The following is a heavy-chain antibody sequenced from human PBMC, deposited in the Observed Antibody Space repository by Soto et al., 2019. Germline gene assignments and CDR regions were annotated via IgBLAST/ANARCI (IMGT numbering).Heavy chain of an antibody. CDR3: ARPVVLKGSYYGMDV. CDR1: GGSISSSSYY. CDR2: IYYSGST. Sequence: PSETLSLTCTVSGGSISSSSYYWGWIRQPPGKGLEWIGSIYYSGSTYYNPSLKSRVTISVDTSKNQFSLKLSSVTAADTAVYYCARPVVLKGSYYGMDVWGQGTTVTVSS. D-gene: IGHD2-15*01. V-gene: IGHV4-39*01. J-gene: IGHJ6*02.